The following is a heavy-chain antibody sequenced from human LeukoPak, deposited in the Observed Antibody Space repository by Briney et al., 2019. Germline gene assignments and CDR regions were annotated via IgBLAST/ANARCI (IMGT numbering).Heavy chain of an antibody. Sequence: GGCLRLSRAASGFTLDDYGMSWVRQAPGKGLEWVSGINWNGGRTGYAASLQGRFAITSDNAKNSQYLQMNRLRAEDTALYDCARVYYDSSGPHDAFDIWGQGTMVTVSS. CDR3: ARVYYDSSGPHDAFDI. CDR1: GFTLDDYG. V-gene: IGHV3-20*01. D-gene: IGHD3-22*01. CDR2: INWNGGRT. J-gene: IGHJ3*02.